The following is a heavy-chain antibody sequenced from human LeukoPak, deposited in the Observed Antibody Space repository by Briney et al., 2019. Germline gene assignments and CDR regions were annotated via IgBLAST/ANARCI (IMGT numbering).Heavy chain of an antibody. D-gene: IGHD3-22*01. V-gene: IGHV1-18*01. CDR2: ISAYNGNT. Sequence: ASVKVSCKASGYTFTSYGISWVRQAPGQGLEWMGWISAYNGNTNYAQKLQGRITMTTDTSTSTAYMDLRSLRSDDTAVYCCARDYYDSSGYLRDYWGQGTLVTVSS. CDR1: GYTFTSYG. CDR3: ARDYYDSSGYLRDY. J-gene: IGHJ4*02.